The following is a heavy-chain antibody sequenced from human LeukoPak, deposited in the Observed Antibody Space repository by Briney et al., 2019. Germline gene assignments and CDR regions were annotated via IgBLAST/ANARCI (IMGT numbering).Heavy chain of an antibody. J-gene: IGHJ3*02. D-gene: IGHD3-22*01. CDR2: ISSSGSTI. V-gene: IGHV3-11*04. CDR3: ARTYDSSGSDAFDI. Sequence: PGGSLRLSCAASGFTFSDYYMSWIRQAPGKGLEWVSYISSSGSTIYYADSVKGRFTISRDNAENSLYLQMNSLRAEDTAVYYCARTYDSSGSDAFDIWGQGTMVTVSS. CDR1: GFTFSDYY.